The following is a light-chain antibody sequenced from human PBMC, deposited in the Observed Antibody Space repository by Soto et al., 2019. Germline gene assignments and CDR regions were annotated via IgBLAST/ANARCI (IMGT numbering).Light chain of an antibody. J-gene: IGLJ1*01. CDR3: SSYTDSNSFYV. CDR2: EVS. Sequence: QSVLTQPASVSGSPGQSITSSCNGTSSDVGGHDYVSWYQQHPGKAPKLTIFEVSNRPSGVSNRFSGSKSGNTASLTISGLQAEDEADYYCSSYTDSNSFYVFGSGTKVT. CDR1: SSDVGGHDY. V-gene: IGLV2-14*01.